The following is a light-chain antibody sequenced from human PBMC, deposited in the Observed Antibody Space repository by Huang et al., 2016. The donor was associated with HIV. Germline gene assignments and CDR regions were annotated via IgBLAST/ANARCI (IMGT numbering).Light chain of an antibody. Sequence: DIQMPQSPSSLSASVGDRVTITCRASQSSSSYLNWYQQKPGKAPKLLSYAASSLQSGGPSRFSGSGSGTDFTLTISSLQPEDFATYYCQQSYSTPRTFGQGTKVEIK. V-gene: IGKV1-39*01. J-gene: IGKJ1*01. CDR1: QSSSSY. CDR2: AAS. CDR3: QQSYSTPRT.